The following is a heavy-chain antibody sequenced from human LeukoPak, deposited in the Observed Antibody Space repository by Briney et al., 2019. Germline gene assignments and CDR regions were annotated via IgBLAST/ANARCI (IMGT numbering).Heavy chain of an antibody. CDR3: AREAGYNYPYYFDY. CDR2: IYGGGNI. V-gene: IGHV3-53*01. D-gene: IGHD5-24*01. Sequence: GGSLRLSCAASGFTVSSNYMNWVRQAPGKGLEWVSVIYGGGNIYYADSVKGRFTISRDNSKNTLYLQMNSLRAEDTAVYYCAREAGYNYPYYFDYWGQGTLVTVSS. CDR1: GFTVSSNY. J-gene: IGHJ4*02.